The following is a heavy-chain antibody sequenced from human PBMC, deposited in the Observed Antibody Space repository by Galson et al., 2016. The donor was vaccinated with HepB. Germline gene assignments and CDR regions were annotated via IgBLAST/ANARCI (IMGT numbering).Heavy chain of an antibody. CDR1: GFTFNNYW. D-gene: IGHD4/OR15-4a*01. CDR3: TSDNGGFDP. CDR2: ISGSGANT. Sequence: SLRLSCAASGFTFNNYWMTWFRQTPGKGLEWVSGISGSGANTYYANAVKGRFTISRDNSKNTLSLQMNSLRPDDTGVYYCTSDNGGFDPWGQGTLVTVSS. J-gene: IGHJ5*02. V-gene: IGHV3-23*01.